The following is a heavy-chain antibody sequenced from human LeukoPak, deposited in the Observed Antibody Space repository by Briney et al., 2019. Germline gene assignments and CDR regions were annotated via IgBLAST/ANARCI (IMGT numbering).Heavy chain of an antibody. V-gene: IGHV4-39*01. J-gene: IGHJ5*02. CDR2: IYYSGST. Sequence: SETLSLTCTVSGGTISSSIYYWGWIRQPPGKGLESIGSIYYSGSTYYNPSLKSRVTISVDTSKKQFSLKLRSVTAADTAVYYCGRQAVVGATRWFDPWGQGTLVTVSS. D-gene: IGHD1-26*01. CDR3: GRQAVVGATRWFDP. CDR1: GGTISSSIYY.